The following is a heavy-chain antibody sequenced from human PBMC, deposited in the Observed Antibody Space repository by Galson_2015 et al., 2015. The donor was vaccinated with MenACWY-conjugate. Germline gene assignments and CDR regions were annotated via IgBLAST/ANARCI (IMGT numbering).Heavy chain of an antibody. CDR1: GFTFSTYD. CDR2: IGFGGGT. CDR3: ARVSGLSGYSMDY. J-gene: IGHJ4*02. Sequence: SLRLSCAASGFTFSTYDFHWVRQAAGKGLEWVSGIGFGGGTHYLDSVKGRFTISRENAQNSLYLQMHSLSAGDTAVYYCARVSGLSGYSMDYWGQGTLVTVSS. D-gene: IGHD3-9*01. V-gene: IGHV3-13*04.